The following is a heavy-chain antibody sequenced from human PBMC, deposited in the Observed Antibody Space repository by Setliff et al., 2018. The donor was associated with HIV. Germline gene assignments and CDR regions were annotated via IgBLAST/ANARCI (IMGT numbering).Heavy chain of an antibody. CDR1: GYSISSGYY. V-gene: IGHV4-38-2*01. Sequence: PSETLSLTCAVSGYSISSGYYWGWIRQPPGKGLEWSGSIYHSGSTYYNPSLKSRVTISVDTSKNQFSLKLSYVTAADTAVYYCARGVRIRVVTATYFDYWGQGTLVTVSS. D-gene: IGHD3-10*01. J-gene: IGHJ4*02. CDR2: IYHSGST. CDR3: ARGVRIRVVTATYFDY.